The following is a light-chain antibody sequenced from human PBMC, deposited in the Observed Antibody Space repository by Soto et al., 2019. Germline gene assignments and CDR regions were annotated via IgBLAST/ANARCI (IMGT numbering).Light chain of an antibody. CDR3: QQYDNWPPWT. J-gene: IGKJ1*01. Sequence: EVVLTQSPGTMSLSRGERATLSCRASESVSSYLAWFQQKPGQAPRLLIYDASTRATGIPARFSGSGSGTEFTLTISSLQSEDFAVYYCQQYDNWPPWTFGPGTKVDIK. V-gene: IGKV3-15*01. CDR1: ESVSSY. CDR2: DAS.